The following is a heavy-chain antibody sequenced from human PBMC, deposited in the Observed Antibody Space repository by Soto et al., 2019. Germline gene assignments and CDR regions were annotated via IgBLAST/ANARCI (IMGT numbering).Heavy chain of an antibody. V-gene: IGHV3-30*18. CDR2: ISYDGSDK. D-gene: IGHD1-26*01. J-gene: IGHJ4*02. CDR3: AKEAVGATPDY. Sequence: QVQLVESGGGVVQPGRSLGLSCAASGFTFSSYGMHWVRQAPGKGLEWVAVISYDGSDKYYADSVKGRFTISRDNSKNTLYLQMNSLRAEDTAVFYCAKEAVGATPDYWGQGTLVTVSS. CDR1: GFTFSSYG.